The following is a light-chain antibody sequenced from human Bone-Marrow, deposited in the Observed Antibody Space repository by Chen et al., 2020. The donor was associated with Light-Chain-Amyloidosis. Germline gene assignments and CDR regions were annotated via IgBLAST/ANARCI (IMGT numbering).Light chain of an antibody. CDR3: EQNGTSPLT. V-gene: IGKV3-20*01. CDR2: GSS. CDR1: QTISITY. Sequence: EIVLTQSPGTLSLSPGEGANLSCRASQTISITYLTWYQQKFGQAPRLLIYGSSSRATGIPDRFTGSGSGTDFTLTSNRLEPEDFARYYCEQNGTSPLTFGGGTKVEIK. J-gene: IGKJ4*01.